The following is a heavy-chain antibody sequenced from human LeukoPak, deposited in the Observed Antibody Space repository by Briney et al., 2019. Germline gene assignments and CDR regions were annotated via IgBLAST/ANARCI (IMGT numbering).Heavy chain of an antibody. CDR1: GPTLSNYV. J-gene: IGHJ4*02. CDR3: AKSQNGWYSFDY. CDR2: ISGSGGST. D-gene: IGHD6-19*01. V-gene: IGHV3-23*01. Sequence: PGGSLRLSCAASGPTLSNYVVNWVRQAPGKGLEWVSAISGSGGSTKYADSVKGRFTISGDNSKNTLYLQMNSLRAEDTAVYYCAKSQNGWYSFDYWGQGTLVTVSS.